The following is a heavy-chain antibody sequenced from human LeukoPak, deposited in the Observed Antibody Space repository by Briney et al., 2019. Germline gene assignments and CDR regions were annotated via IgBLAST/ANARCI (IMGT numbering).Heavy chain of an antibody. J-gene: IGHJ4*02. D-gene: IGHD6-19*01. CDR3: ARGGIQVSGIDEFDY. Sequence: PGGSLRLSCAASGFTFSSYWMSWVRQAPGKGLEWVANIKQDGSEKYYVDSVKGRFSISRDNAKNSLYLQMNSLRAEDTAVYYCARGGIQVSGIDEFDYWGQGTLVTVSS. CDR1: GFTFSSYW. V-gene: IGHV3-7*04. CDR2: IKQDGSEK.